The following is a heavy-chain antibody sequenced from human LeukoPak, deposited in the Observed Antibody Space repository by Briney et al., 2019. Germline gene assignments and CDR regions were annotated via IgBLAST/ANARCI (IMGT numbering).Heavy chain of an antibody. CDR2: ISAYNGNT. J-gene: IGHJ3*02. CDR3: AVPGDIFGGVIGSSDAFDI. V-gene: IGHV1-18*01. CDR1: GYTFTSYG. D-gene: IGHD3-16*02. Sequence: GASVKVSCKASGYTFTSYGISWVRQAPGQGLEWMGWISAYNGNTNYAQKLQGRVTMTTDTSTSTAYMELRSLRSDDTAVYYCAVPGDIFGGVIGSSDAFDIWGQGTMVTVSS.